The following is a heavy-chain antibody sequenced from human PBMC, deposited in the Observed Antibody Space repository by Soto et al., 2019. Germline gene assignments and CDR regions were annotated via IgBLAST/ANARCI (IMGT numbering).Heavy chain of an antibody. V-gene: IGHV3-15*01. CDR2: IKSKADGETT. D-gene: IGHD6-6*01. Sequence: EVQLVESGGGLVKPGGSLRLSCAASGFTFNNAWMTWVRQAPGKGLEWVGRIKSKADGETTDYAAPVKGRFTISRDDSKNTLYMQMNSLKTEDTAVYYCTTDGQYRRSSIWFDPWGQGTLVTVSS. CDR3: TTDGQYRRSSIWFDP. J-gene: IGHJ5*02. CDR1: GFTFNNAW.